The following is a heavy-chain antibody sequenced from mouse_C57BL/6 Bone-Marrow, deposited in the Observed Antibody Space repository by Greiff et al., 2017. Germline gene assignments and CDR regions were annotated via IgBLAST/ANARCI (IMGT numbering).Heavy chain of an antibody. CDR1: GYTFTSYD. CDR2: IDPENGDT. D-gene: IGHD1-1*01. Sequence: VHVPQSGPELVKPGASVKLSCKASGYTFTSYDITWVKQRPEQGLEWIGWIDPENGDTAYASKFQGKATITADTSSNTAYLQLSSLTSEDTAVYYGTTISTTVVGDVDVWGTGTTVTVSA. V-gene: IGHV14-4*01. CDR3: TTISTTVVGDVDV. J-gene: IGHJ1*03.